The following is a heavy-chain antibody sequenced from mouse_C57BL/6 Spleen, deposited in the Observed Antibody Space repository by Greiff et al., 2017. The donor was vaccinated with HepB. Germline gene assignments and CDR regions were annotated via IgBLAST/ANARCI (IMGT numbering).Heavy chain of an antibody. CDR2: IRNKANNHAT. J-gene: IGHJ1*03. V-gene: IGHV6-6*01. D-gene: IGHD2-1*01. Sequence: EVKLVESGGGLVQPGGSMKLSCAASGFTFSDAWMDWVRQSPEKGLEWVAEIRNKANNHATYYAESVKGRFTISRDDSKSSIYLQMNSLRAEDTGIYYCTRNGNYWYFDVWGTGTTVTVSS. CDR1: GFTFSDAW. CDR3: TRNGNYWYFDV.